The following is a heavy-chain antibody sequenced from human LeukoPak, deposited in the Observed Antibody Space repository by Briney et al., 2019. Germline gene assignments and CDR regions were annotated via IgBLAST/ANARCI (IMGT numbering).Heavy chain of an antibody. Sequence: GGSLRLSCAASGFTFSSYSMNWVRQAPGKGLEWVSSISSSSSYIYYADSVKGRFTISRGNAKNSLYLQMNSLRAEDTAVYYCAGVMHGSGTGKFDYWGQGTLVTVSS. D-gene: IGHD1-26*01. J-gene: IGHJ4*02. CDR1: GFTFSSYS. CDR3: AGVMHGSGTGKFDY. CDR2: ISSSSSYI. V-gene: IGHV3-21*01.